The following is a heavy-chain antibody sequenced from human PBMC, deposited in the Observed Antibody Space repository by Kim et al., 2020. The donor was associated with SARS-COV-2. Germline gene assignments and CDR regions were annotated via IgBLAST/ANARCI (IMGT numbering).Heavy chain of an antibody. Sequence: GGSLRLSCAASGFTFSSYEMNWVRQAPGKGLEWVSYISSSGSTIYYADSVKGRFTISRDNAKNSLYLQMNSLRAEDTAVYYCARVMSPTFQHRNYVWGSYRTRDRVYDFDYWGQGTLVTLSS. CDR3: ARVMSPTFQHRNYVWGSYRTRDRVYDFDY. J-gene: IGHJ4*02. V-gene: IGHV3-48*03. D-gene: IGHD3-16*02. CDR2: ISSSGSTI. CDR1: GFTFSSYE.